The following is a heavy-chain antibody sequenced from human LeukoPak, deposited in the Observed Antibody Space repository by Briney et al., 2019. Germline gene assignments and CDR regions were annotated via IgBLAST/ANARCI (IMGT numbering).Heavy chain of an antibody. CDR2: IYPGDSDT. J-gene: IGHJ4*02. CDR3: AKHGIWGSSGYNPGGY. CDR1: GYSFTSYW. D-gene: IGHD3-22*01. Sequence: GESLKISCKGSGYSFTSYWIVWVRQMPGKGLEWMGIIYPGDSDTRYSPYFQGQVTSSADKSSSTAYLQWCSQKASDTAMYTGAKHGIWGSSGYNPGGYWGQGTLVTVSS. V-gene: IGHV5-51*01.